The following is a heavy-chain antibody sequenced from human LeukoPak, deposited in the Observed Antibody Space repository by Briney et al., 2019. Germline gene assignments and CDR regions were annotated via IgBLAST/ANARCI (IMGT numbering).Heavy chain of an antibody. CDR2: IYPGDSDT. D-gene: IGHD6-13*01. J-gene: IGHJ3*02. CDR3: ARHYSSSWYKPQDAFDI. CDR1: GYSFTSYW. Sequence: GESLKISCKGSGYSFTSYWIGWVRQMPGKGLEWMGIIYPGDSDTRYSTSFQGQVTISADKSISTAYLQWSSLKASDTAMYYCARHYSSSWYKPQDAFDIWGQGTMVTVSS. V-gene: IGHV5-51*01.